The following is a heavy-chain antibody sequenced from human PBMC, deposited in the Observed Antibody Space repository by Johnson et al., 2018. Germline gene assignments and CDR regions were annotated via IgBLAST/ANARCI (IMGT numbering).Heavy chain of an antibody. CDR2: INPSGGST. Sequence: VQLVESGAEVQNPGASVKLSFKASGSTFSTYYMHWVRQAPGQGLEWMGIINPSGGSTPYAQKFQGRVTMTTDTSTGTVYMELSRLGSEDTAVYYCARGFCTSTTCSNYYFYYYMDVWGKGTTVTVSS. CDR1: GSTFSTYY. V-gene: IGHV1-46*01. J-gene: IGHJ6*03. CDR3: ARGFCTSTTCSNYYFYYYMDV. D-gene: IGHD2-2*01.